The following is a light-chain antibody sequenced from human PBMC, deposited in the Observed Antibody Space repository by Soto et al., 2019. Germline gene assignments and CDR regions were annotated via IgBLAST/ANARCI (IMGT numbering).Light chain of an antibody. CDR1: SSDVGGYNY. CDR2: EVS. J-gene: IGLJ1*01. Sequence: LTQPPSASGSPGQSVTISCTGTSSDVGGYNYVSWYQQHPGKAPKLIISEVSKRPSGVPDRFSGSKSGNTASLTVSGLQAEDEADYYCTSYAGSNNYVLGTGTKVTVL. CDR3: TSYAGSNNYV. V-gene: IGLV2-8*01.